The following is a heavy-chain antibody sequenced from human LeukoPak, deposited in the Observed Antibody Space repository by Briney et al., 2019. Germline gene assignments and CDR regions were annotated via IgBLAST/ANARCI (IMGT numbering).Heavy chain of an antibody. CDR3: ARFDYDSSDYGGFDY. CDR2: INHSGST. Sequence: SETLSLTCAVYGGSFSSYYWSWIRQPPGKGLEWIGEINHSGSTNYNPSLKSRATISVDTSKNQFSLKLSSVTAADTAVFYCARFDYDSSDYGGFDYWGQGTLVTVSS. V-gene: IGHV4-34*01. J-gene: IGHJ4*02. CDR1: GGSFSSYY. D-gene: IGHD3-22*01.